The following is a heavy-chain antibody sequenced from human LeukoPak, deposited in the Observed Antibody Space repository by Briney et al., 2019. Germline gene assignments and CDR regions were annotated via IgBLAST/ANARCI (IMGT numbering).Heavy chain of an antibody. V-gene: IGHV3-23*01. CDR2: ITGSGDGT. D-gene: IGHD2-8*01. J-gene: IGHJ4*02. CDR1: GFTFSTYA. Sequence: GGSLRLSCAASGFTFSTYAMTWVRQAPGKGLEWVSSITGSGDGTSAADSVTGRFTISRDNSKNTLYLQMNSLRAEDTAVYYCAKESSLNHWGQGTLVTVSS. CDR3: AKESSLNH.